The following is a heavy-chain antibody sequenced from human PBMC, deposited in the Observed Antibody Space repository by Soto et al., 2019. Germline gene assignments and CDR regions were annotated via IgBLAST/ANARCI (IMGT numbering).Heavy chain of an antibody. CDR3: AKDVHYDIATGSEYFHR. CDR1: EFTFSSSA. D-gene: IGHD3-9*01. Sequence: EVQLLASGGGLVQPGGSLQLSCAASEFTFSSSALSWVRRAPGQGLEWVSGISGTGRVTKSAEPVTGRFTISSDKPKSTLYLQMNSLRPEYTAVYYCAKDVHYDIATGSEYFHRWGQGTLVTVSS. CDR2: ISGTGRVT. J-gene: IGHJ1*01. V-gene: IGHV3-23*01.